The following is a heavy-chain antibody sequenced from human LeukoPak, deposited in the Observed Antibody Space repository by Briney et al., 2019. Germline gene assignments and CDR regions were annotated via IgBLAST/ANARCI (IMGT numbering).Heavy chain of an antibody. J-gene: IGHJ6*03. Sequence: SETLSLTCTVPGGSISTFYWSWIRQPPGKGLEWIGYIYYSGSTNYNPSLKSRVTISVDTSENQFSLKLSSVTAADTAVYYCARVPTSSTPYYYYYYMDVWGKGTTVTVSS. D-gene: IGHD2-2*01. CDR1: GGSISTFY. CDR3: ARVPTSSTPYYYYYYMDV. CDR2: IYYSGST. V-gene: IGHV4-59*01.